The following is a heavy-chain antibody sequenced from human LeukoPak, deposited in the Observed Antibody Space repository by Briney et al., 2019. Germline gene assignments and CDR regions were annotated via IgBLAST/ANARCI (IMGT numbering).Heavy chain of an antibody. V-gene: IGHV4-31*03. J-gene: IGHJ4*02. Sequence: SQTLSLTCTVSGGSINNGGYYWSWIRQHPGKGLEWIGYIYYSGSSYYNPSLRSRVTISVDTSKNHFSLKLSSVTAADTAVYYCARNRDGYNSFGYWGQGTLVTVSS. CDR3: ARNRDGYNSFGY. D-gene: IGHD5-24*01. CDR1: GGSINNGGYY. CDR2: IYYSGSS.